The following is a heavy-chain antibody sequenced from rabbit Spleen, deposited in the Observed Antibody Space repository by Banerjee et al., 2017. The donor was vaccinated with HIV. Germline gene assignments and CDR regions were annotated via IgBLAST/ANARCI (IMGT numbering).Heavy chain of an antibody. CDR1: GFSFSDRDV. CDR3: ARDSGSSFSSYGMDL. J-gene: IGHJ6*01. D-gene: IGHD8-1*01. Sequence: QEQLEESGGGLVQPEGSLTLTCKASGFSFSDRDVMCWVRQAPGKGLEWIACINSYTGKSVYANWAKGPFTISKTSSTTVTLQMTSLTVADTATYFCARDSGSSFSSYGMDLWGQGTLVTVS. V-gene: IGHV1S45*01. CDR2: INSYTGKS.